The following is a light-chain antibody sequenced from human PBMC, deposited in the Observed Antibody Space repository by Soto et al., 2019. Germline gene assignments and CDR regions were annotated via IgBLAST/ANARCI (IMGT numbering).Light chain of an antibody. CDR2: QVS. CDR3: MQGTHWPRT. V-gene: IGKV2-30*01. CDR1: QSLVCTNGATY. J-gene: IGKJ1*01. Sequence: VVMTQSPLSLPVTLGQSASISSTSSQSLVCTNGATYLNWFQQRPGQSPRRLIYQVSYRDSGVPDRFSGRWSGTDVTLKISRVEAEEVAVYFCMQGTHWPRTFGQGTKVDI.